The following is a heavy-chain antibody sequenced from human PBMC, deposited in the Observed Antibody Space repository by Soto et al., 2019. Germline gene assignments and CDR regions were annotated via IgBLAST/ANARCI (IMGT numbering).Heavy chain of an antibody. CDR2: IIPIFGTA. CDR1: GGTFSSYA. D-gene: IGHD4-17*01. CDR3: ARVAVTTGYYYYGMDV. V-gene: IGHV1-69*13. J-gene: IGHJ6*02. Sequence: SVKVSCKASGGTFSSYAISWVRQAPGQGLEWMGGIIPIFGTANYAQKFQGRVTITADESTSTAYMELSSLRSEDTAVYYCARVAVTTGYYYYGMDVWGQGTTVTVSS.